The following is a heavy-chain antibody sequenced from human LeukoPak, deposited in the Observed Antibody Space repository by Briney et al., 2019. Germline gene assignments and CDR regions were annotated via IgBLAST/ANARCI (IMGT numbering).Heavy chain of an antibody. J-gene: IGHJ4*02. CDR1: GYSISSGYY. CDR2: INHSGST. V-gene: IGHV4-38-2*02. Sequence: SETLSLTCSVSGYSISSGYYWAWMRQPPGKGLEWIGSINHSGSTYYNPSLKSRVTVSEDTSKNQFSLRLSSVTAADTAVYYCARVCSSGRCCDQWGQGTLVTVSS. CDR3: ARVCSSGRCCDQ. D-gene: IGHD2-15*01.